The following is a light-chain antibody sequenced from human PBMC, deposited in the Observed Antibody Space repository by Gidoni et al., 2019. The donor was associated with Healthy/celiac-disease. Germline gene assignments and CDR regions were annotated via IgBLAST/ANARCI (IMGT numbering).Light chain of an antibody. CDR2: GAS. CDR1: QSVSSN. J-gene: IGKJ4*01. CDR3: QQYNNWPPLT. Sequence: TLSVSPGERATLSCRASQSVSSNLAWYQQKPGQAPRLLIYGASTRATGIPARFSGSGSGTEFTLTISSLQSEDFAVYYCQQYNNWPPLTFGGXTKVEIK. V-gene: IGKV3-15*01.